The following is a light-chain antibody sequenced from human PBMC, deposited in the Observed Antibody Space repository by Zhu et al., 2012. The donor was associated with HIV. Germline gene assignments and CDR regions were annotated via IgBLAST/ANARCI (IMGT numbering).Light chain of an antibody. Sequence: EIVMTQSPATLSVSPGERATLPCRASQTVSSNLAWYQQKPGQAPRLLIYGASIRATGIPARFSGSGSGTDFTHTISSMQSEDFAVYYCQQYNNWPPITFGQGTRWRLN. CDR2: GAS. CDR1: QTVSSN. V-gene: IGKV3-15*01. J-gene: IGKJ5*01. CDR3: QQYNNWPPIT.